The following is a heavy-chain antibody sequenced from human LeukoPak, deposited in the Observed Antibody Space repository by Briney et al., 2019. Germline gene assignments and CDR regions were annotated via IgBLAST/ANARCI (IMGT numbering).Heavy chain of an antibody. V-gene: IGHV1-18*01. J-gene: IGHJ4*02. D-gene: IGHD2-2*01. CDR3: ARDQGSTSCYDY. CDR1: GGTFSSYA. CDR2: ISAYNGNT. Sequence: ASVKVSCKASGGTFSSYAISWVRQAPGQGLEWMGWISAYNGNTNYAQKLQGRVTMTTDTSTSTAYMELRSLRSDDTAVYYCARDQGSTSCYDYWGQGTLVTVSS.